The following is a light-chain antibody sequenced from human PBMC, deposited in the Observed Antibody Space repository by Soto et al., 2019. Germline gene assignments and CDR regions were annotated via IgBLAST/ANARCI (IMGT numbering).Light chain of an antibody. CDR3: QQYGNSRT. Sequence: EIVLTQSPGTLPWPQGEEPTPPSRASQIVAGNYLAWYQQKPGQAPRLLIYGASSRATGIPDRFSGSGSGTDFTLTISRLEPEDFAVYYCQQYGNSRTFGQGTKVEIK. CDR1: QIVAGNY. V-gene: IGKV3-20*01. J-gene: IGKJ1*01. CDR2: GAS.